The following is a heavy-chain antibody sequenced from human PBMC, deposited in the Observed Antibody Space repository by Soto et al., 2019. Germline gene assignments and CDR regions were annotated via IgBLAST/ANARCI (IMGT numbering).Heavy chain of an antibody. J-gene: IGHJ6*03. D-gene: IGHD3-16*01. CDR2: MNPNSGNT. V-gene: IGHV1-8*01. CDR1: GYTFTSYA. CDR3: ARGPFRVYYIWGSYGPQTEDYHSMDV. Sequence: VSAKVCCKASGYTFTSYAINWVRQDTGQGLEWMGWMNPNSGNTGYAQKFQGRVTMTRNTSISTAYMELSSLRSEDTAVYYCARGPFRVYYIWGSYGPQTEDYHSMDVWGKGTTVTVSS.